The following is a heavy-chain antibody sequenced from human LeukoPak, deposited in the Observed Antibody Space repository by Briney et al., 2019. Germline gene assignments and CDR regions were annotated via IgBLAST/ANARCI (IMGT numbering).Heavy chain of an antibody. V-gene: IGHV3-23*01. Sequence: PGGSLRLSCAASGFTFSNYAMSWVRQAPGKGLEWVSIIGTRVDNTYYADSVKGQFTISRDNSKNTLSLQMNGLRVEDTAVYYCAKVMPPGRIRFYSYYMDVWGKGTTVTVS. CDR1: GFTFSNYA. D-gene: IGHD2-15*01. J-gene: IGHJ6*03. CDR3: AKVMPPGRIRFYSYYMDV. CDR2: IGTRVDNT.